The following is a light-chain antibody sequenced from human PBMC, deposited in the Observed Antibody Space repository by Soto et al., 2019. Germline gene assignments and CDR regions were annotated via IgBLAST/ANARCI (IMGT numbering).Light chain of an antibody. CDR1: QSVSSSY. CDR2: GAS. CDR3: QQYCSSCT. J-gene: IGKJ1*01. V-gene: IGKV3-20*01. Sequence: EIVLTQSPGTLSLSPGERATLSFRASQSVSSSYLAWYQQKPGHAPRLLIYGASSRATGIPDRFSGSGSGTDFTLAISRLEPEDFAVYYCQQYCSSCTFGQGTKVDIK.